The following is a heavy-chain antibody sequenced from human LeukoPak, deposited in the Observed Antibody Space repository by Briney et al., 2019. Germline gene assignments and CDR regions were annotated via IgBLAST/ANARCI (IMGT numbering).Heavy chain of an antibody. CDR3: ARDPQWLRMFDY. CDR2: INPSGGST. CDR1: GYTFTSYY. Sequence: GASVKVSCKASGYTFTSYYMHWVRQPPGQGLEWMGIINPSGGSTSYAQKFQGRVTMTRDTSTSTVYMELSSLRSEDTAVYYCARDPQWLRMFDYWGQGTLVTVSS. J-gene: IGHJ4*02. V-gene: IGHV1-46*01. D-gene: IGHD5-12*01.